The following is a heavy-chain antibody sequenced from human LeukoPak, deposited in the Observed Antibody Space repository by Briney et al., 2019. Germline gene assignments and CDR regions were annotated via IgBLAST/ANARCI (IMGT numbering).Heavy chain of an antibody. CDR1: GFPFVAYA. D-gene: IGHD3-16*01. Sequence: PGGSLRLSCATSGFPFVAYALHWGRQAPGKGLEGAAVISSDTTNKYYMDSVKGRFTISRDNSKNTLYLQMDSLRLEDTAVYYCARLAAASPGYWGQGTLVTVSS. CDR2: ISSDTTNK. CDR3: ARLAAASPGY. J-gene: IGHJ4*02. V-gene: IGHV3-30*10.